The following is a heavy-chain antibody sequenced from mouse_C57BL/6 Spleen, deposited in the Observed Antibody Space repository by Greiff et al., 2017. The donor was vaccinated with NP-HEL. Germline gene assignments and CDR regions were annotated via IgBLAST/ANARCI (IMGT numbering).Heavy chain of an antibody. CDR3: ARGWDYYGSPGWFAY. Sequence: VQLHQSGAELMKPGASVKLSCKATGYTFTGYWIEWVKQRPGHGLEWIGEILPGRGSTHYNEKFKGKATFNADTSSNTAYMQLSSPTTEDTAIYYWARGWDYYGSPGWFAYWGQGTLVTVSA. CDR2: ILPGRGST. D-gene: IGHD1-1*01. V-gene: IGHV1-9*01. J-gene: IGHJ3*01. CDR1: GYTFTGYW.